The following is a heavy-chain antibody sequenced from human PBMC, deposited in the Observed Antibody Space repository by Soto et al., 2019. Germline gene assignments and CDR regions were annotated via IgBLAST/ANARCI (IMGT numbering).Heavy chain of an antibody. CDR1: GFTFSSYA. CDR3: AKSQGGGSSWYLIMDV. V-gene: IGHV3-23*01. Sequence: GGSLRLSCAASGFTFSSYAMSWVRQAPGKGLEWVSAISGSGGSTYYADSVKGRFTISRDNSKNTLYLQMNSLRAEDTAVYYCAKSQGGGSSWYLIMDVWGQGTTVTVSS. D-gene: IGHD6-13*01. J-gene: IGHJ6*02. CDR2: ISGSGGST.